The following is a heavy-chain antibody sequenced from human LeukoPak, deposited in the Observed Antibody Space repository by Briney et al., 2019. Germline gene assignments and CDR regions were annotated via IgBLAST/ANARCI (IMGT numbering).Heavy chain of an antibody. V-gene: IGHV3-7*01. D-gene: IGHD3-10*01. J-gene: IGHJ4*02. CDR3: ARDRGANYYGSLHLFDY. CDR2: KKQDGDEN. Sequence: GGSLRLSCAASGFSFTAYWMSWVRQAPGKGLEWVANKKQDGDENYYVDSVMGRFTISRDNAKNSVYLEMTSLRAEDTAVYYCARDRGANYYGSLHLFDYWGQGTLVTVSS. CDR1: GFSFTAYW.